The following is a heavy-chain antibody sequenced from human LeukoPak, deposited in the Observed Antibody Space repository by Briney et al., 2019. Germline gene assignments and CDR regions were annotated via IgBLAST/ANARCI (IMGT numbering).Heavy chain of an antibody. Sequence: PGGSLRHSCAASGFNDRTYSMRSLRQAPGKGLEWVATFSSGGRTSYADSVKGRFTISRDTSQNTVFLQMNSLRDEDTALYYCASILYGWDQGTLVTVSS. CDR2: FSSGGRT. D-gene: IGHD2-8*01. J-gene: IGHJ4*02. CDR1: GFNDRTYS. CDR3: ASILYG. V-gene: IGHV3-53*01.